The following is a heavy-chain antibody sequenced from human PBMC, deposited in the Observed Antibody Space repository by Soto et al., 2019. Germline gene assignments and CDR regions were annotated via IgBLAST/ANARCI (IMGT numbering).Heavy chain of an antibody. D-gene: IGHD3-10*01. Sequence: ESGGGLVQPGGSLRLSCAASGFTFRIYWMSWVRQAPGEGLEWVANRNQDGSEKYFVDSVKGRFTISRDNAKNSLYLQMNSLRAGDTAIYYCARLQDLDNSGSPYYMDVWGRGTTVTVSS. CDR2: RNQDGSEK. V-gene: IGHV3-7*01. CDR1: GFTFRIYW. CDR3: ARLQDLDNSGSPYYMDV. J-gene: IGHJ6*03.